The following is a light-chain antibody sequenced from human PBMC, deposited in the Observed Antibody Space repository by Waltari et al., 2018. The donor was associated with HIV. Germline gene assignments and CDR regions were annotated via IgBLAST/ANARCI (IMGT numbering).Light chain of an antibody. J-gene: IGLJ2*01. Sequence: NISCFGTSSNIGSRSVNWYQHFPGTPPRLVIFRNTERPSGVPDRFSGSKSGTSASLAISGLHSQDEADYYCSVWDVTLNGLVFGGGTRLTVL. CDR3: SVWDVTLNGLV. CDR2: RNT. V-gene: IGLV1-44*01. CDR1: SSNIGSRS.